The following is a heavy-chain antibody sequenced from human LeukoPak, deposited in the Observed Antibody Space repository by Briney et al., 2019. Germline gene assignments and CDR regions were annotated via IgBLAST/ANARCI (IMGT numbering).Heavy chain of an antibody. V-gene: IGHV4-61*02. CDR1: AGSINRVDYY. D-gene: IGHD3-22*01. Sequence: SETLSLTRTVSAGSINRVDYYWSSIRQPARKGLGWVGRIYSPGTNYTYNPSLKSRVTISIDTSKNQFSLKLTSVTAGDTAVYYCARGIGTSYESSRDAFDIWGQGTMVTVSS. CDR3: ARGIGTSYESSRDAFDI. J-gene: IGHJ3*02. CDR2: IYSPGTN.